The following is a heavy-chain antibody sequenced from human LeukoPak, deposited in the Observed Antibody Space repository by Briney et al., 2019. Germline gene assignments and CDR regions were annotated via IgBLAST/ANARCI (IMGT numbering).Heavy chain of an antibody. D-gene: IGHD3-22*01. V-gene: IGHV4-4*02. CDR2: IYHSGST. Sequence: SGTLSLTCAVSGGPISSSNWWSWVRQPPGKGVEWIGEIYHSGSTKYNPSLKSRVNLPVDKSKNQFSPKLSSVTAADTAVYYCASLSSGYYSSFDYWGQGTLVTVSS. CDR3: ASLSSGYYSSFDY. CDR1: GGPISSSNW. J-gene: IGHJ4*02.